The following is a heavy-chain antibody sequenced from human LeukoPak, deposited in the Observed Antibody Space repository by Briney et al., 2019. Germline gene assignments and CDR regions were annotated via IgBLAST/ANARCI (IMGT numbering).Heavy chain of an antibody. CDR2: IYTSGST. J-gene: IGHJ6*03. CDR3: ARYPYYYDSSGYYYSRAYYYYMDV. V-gene: IGHV4-61*02. Sequence: PSQTLSLTCTVSGGSISSGSYYWSWIRQPAGKGLEWIGRIYTSGSTNYNPSLKSRVTISVDTSKNQFSLKLSSVTAADTAVYYCARYPYYYDSSGYYYSRAYYYYMDVWGKGTTVTVS. CDR1: GGSISSGSYY. D-gene: IGHD3-22*01.